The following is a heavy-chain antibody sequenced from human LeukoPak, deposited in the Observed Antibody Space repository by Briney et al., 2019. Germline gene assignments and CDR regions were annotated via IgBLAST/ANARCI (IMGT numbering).Heavy chain of an antibody. J-gene: IGHJ4*02. V-gene: IGHV4-59*01. CDR1: GGSISSYY. D-gene: IGHD6-25*01. CDR2: IYHTGST. CDR3: ARRGRNSSGWQDYL. Sequence: ETLSLTCTVSGGSISSYYWSWIRQPPGKGLEWIANIYHTGSTNYNPSLSSRVTISIDTAKNQFSLKLTSVTAADTAVYYCARRGRNSSGWQDYLWGQGTLVPVSS.